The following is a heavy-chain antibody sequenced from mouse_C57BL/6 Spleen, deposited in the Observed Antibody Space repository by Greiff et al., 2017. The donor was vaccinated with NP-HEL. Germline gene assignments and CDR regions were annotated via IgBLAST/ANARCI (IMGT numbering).Heavy chain of an antibody. CDR2: IYPGNSDT. D-gene: IGHD2-2*01. V-gene: IGHV1-5*01. CDR1: GYTFTSYW. J-gene: IGHJ4*01. Sequence: VQLQQSGTVLARPGASVKMSCKTSGYTFTSYWMHWVKQRPGPGLEWIGAIYPGNSDTSYNQKFKGKAKLTAVTSASTAYMELSSLTNEDSAVYYCTRGYPYYYAMDYWGQGTSVTVSS. CDR3: TRGYPYYYAMDY.